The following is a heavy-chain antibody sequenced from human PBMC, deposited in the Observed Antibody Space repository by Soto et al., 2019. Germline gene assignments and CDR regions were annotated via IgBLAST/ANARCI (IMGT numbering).Heavy chain of an antibody. J-gene: IGHJ4*01. CDR3: ARGESHDFCGPVYGSY. V-gene: IGHV3-11*01. CDR1: GIIFSDYY. Sequence: GGSLRLSCTASGIIFSDYYMAWVRQAPGKGLEWISDISNTGRSIYYADSVKGRFTISRDNAKNSLYLHMSSLGGDDTAVYYCARGESHDFCGPVYGSYWGHGTLVTVSS. CDR2: ISNTGRSI. D-gene: IGHD3-3*01.